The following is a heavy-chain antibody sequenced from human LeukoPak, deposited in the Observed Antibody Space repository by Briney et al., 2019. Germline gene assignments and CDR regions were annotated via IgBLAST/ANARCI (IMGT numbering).Heavy chain of an antibody. J-gene: IGHJ6*03. V-gene: IGHV4-34*01. CDR1: GGSFSGYY. CDR3: ARCGSSSLYYYYYMDV. Sequence: SETLSLTCAVYGGSFSGYYWSWIRQPPGKGLEWIGEINHSGSTNYNPCLKSRVTISVDTSKNQFSLKLSSVTAADTAVYYCARCGSSSLYYYYYMDVWGKGTTVTVSS. D-gene: IGHD6-6*01. CDR2: INHSGST.